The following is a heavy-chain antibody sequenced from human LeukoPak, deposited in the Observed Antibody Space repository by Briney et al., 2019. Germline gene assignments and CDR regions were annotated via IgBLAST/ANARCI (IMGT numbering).Heavy chain of an antibody. J-gene: IGHJ3*02. CDR3: AKDFCNSGGRWYDCFDI. D-gene: IGHD2-15*01. Sequence: GASVKVSCKASGYTFSNFGISWVRQAPGQGLEWMGWISGYNDDTHSAQKFQGRVTMTTDTSTNTAYMDLRSLRSDDTAMYYCAKDFCNSGGRWYDCFDIWGQGTMVTVSS. CDR1: GYTFSNFG. CDR2: ISGYNDDT. V-gene: IGHV1-18*01.